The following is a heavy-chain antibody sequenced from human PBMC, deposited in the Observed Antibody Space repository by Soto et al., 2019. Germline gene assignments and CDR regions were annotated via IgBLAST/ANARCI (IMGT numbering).Heavy chain of an antibody. CDR3: ARGLFLAGASSSWPLPIDY. V-gene: IGHV1-8*01. CDR1: GYTFTSYD. Sequence: ASVKVSCKASGYTFTSYDINWVRQATGQGLEWMGWMNPNSGNTGYAQKFQGRVTMTRNTSISTAYMELSSLRSEDTAVYYCARGLFLAGASSSWPLPIDYWGQGTLVTVSS. J-gene: IGHJ4*02. CDR2: MNPNSGNT. D-gene: IGHD6-13*01.